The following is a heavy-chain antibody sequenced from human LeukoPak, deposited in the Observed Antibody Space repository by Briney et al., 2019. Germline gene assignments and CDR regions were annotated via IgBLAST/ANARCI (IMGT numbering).Heavy chain of an antibody. CDR1: GYTFTSYG. J-gene: IGHJ4*02. D-gene: IGHD6-19*01. CDR2: ISAYNGNT. CDR3: ARDQGIAVPYYFDY. V-gene: IGHV1-18*01. Sequence: ASVKVSCEASGYTFTSYGISWVRQAPGQGLEWMGWISAYNGNTNYAQKLQGRVTMTTDTSTSTAYMELRSLRSDDTAVYYCARDQGIAVPYYFDYWGQGTLVTVSS.